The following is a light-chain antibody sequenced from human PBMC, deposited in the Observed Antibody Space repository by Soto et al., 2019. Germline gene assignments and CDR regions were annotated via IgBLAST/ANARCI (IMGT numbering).Light chain of an antibody. CDR1: RDVSSNY. V-gene: IGKV3-20*01. J-gene: IGKJ3*01. Sequence: EIVWTQSPGTLSLSPGERATLSCRASRDVSSNYLAWYQQKPGQPPRLLISGASTRATGIPARFSGSGSGTDFILTISRVEPEDFAVYYCQQFGTSSLVTFGPGTKVDIK. CDR3: QQFGTSSLVT. CDR2: GAS.